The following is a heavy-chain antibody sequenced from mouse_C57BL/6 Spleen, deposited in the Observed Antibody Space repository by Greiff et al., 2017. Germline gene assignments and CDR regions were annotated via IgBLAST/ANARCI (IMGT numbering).Heavy chain of an antibody. J-gene: IGHJ1*03. CDR3: ARETGKYFDV. D-gene: IGHD4-1*01. CDR2: INYDGSST. Sequence: DVQLVESEGGLVQPGSSMKLSCTASGFTFSDYYMAWVRQVPEKGLEWVANINYDGSSTYYLDSLKSRFIISRDNAKNILYLQMSSLKSEDTATYYCARETGKYFDVWGTGTTVTVSS. V-gene: IGHV5-16*01. CDR1: GFTFSDYY.